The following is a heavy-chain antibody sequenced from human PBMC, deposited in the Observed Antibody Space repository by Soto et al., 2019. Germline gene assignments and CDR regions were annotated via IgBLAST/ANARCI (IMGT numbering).Heavy chain of an antibody. V-gene: IGHV1-18*01. CDR1: GYTFTSSG. D-gene: IGHD2-2*01. CDR2: ISAYNGNT. Sequence: QVQLVQSGAEVKKPGASVKVSCKTSGYTFTSSGISWVRQAPGQGLEWMGWISAYNGNTDYAQKFQGRVIMTTDTSTSTAYMELRSLRSDDTAVYYCARVMTYFTSRSCHDYWGQGTLVAVSS. J-gene: IGHJ4*02. CDR3: ARVMTYFTSRSCHDY.